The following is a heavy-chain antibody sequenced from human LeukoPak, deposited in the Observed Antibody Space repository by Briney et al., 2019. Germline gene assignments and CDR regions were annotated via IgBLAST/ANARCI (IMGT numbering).Heavy chain of an antibody. Sequence: SETLSLTCTVSGGSVSSGSYYGGWVRQPPGKGLEWIGNIYYSGSTYYNPSLKSRVTMSVDTSKNQFFLKLNSVTAAGTAVYYCARGRPYSGGYHLDYWGQGTLVTVSP. J-gene: IGHJ4*02. V-gene: IGHV4-39*01. CDR3: ARGRPYSGGYHLDY. CDR1: GGSVSSGSYY. D-gene: IGHD1-26*01. CDR2: IYYSGST.